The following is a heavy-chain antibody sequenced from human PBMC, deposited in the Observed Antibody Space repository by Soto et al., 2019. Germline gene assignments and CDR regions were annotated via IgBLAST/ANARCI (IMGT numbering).Heavy chain of an antibody. V-gene: IGHV1-2*04. CDR2: INPNSGGT. CDR1: GYTFTGYY. CDR3: ARDKTTVDTMDV. D-gene: IGHD4-17*01. Sequence: ASVKVSCKASGYTFTGYYMHWVRQAPGQGLEWMGWINPNSGGTNYAQKFQGWVTMTRDTSMSTAYMELSRLRSDDTAVYYCARDKTTVDTMDVWGQGTTVTVSS. J-gene: IGHJ6*02.